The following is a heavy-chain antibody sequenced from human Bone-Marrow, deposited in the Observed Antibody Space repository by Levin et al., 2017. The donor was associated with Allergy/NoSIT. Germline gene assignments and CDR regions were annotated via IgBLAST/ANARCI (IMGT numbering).Heavy chain of an antibody. V-gene: IGHV6-1*01. Sequence: SETLALTCGISGDTIFASNVAWNWIRQSPSRGLEWLGRTYYRSRWSNDFAVSVKSRITINPDTSKNQFSLQLNSVIPEDTAVYYCVRGQFSAFDIWGQGTVVTVSS. D-gene: IGHD5-24*01. CDR1: GDTIFASNVA. CDR3: VRGQFSAFDI. CDR2: TYYRSRWSN. J-gene: IGHJ3*02.